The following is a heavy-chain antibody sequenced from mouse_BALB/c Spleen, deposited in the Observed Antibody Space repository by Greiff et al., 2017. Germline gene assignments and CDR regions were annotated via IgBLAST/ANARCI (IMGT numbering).Heavy chain of an antibody. Sequence: EVNLVESGGGLVQPGGSRKLSCAASGFTFSSFGMHWVRQAPEKGLEWVAYISSGSSTIYYADTVKGRFTISRDNPKNTLFLQMTSLRSEDTAMYYCARGRSTTVVARDYYAMDYWGQGTSVTVSS. D-gene: IGHD1-1*01. CDR2: ISSGSSTI. CDR1: GFTFSSFG. J-gene: IGHJ4*01. V-gene: IGHV5-17*02. CDR3: ARGRSTTVVARDYYAMDY.